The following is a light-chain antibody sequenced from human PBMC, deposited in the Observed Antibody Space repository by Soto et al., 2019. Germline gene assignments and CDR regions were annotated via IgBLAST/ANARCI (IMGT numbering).Light chain of an antibody. V-gene: IGLV4-69*01. CDR3: QTWGTGIPWV. CDR2: LNSDGSH. Sequence: QLVLTQSPSASASLGASVKLTCTLSSGHSSYAIAWHQQQPEKGPRYLMKLNSDGSHSKGDWIPDRFSGSSSGAERYLTISILQSEDEADYYCQTWGTGIPWVFGGGTKVPS. CDR1: SGHSSYA. J-gene: IGLJ3*02.